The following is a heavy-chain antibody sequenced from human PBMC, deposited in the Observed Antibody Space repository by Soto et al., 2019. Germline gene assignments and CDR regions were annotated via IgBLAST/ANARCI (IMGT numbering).Heavy chain of an antibody. V-gene: IGHV1-8*01. D-gene: IGHD4-4*01. CDR1: GYTFSTCD. CDR3: ARSNRLQEYVYYYYGRDF. J-gene: IGHJ6*04. Sequence: ASVKVSCKTSGYTFSTCDIHWVRQAPGQGLEWMGWMNANTGKAGFAQKFQGRVSMTRDTSLGTAYMDLSGLTSEDTAVYYCARSNRLQEYVYYYYGRDFGGKGPRVTVPS. CDR2: MNANTGKA.